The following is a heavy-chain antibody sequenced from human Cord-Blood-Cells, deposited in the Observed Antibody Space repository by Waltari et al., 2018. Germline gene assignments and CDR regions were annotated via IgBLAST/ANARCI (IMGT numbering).Heavy chain of an antibody. Sequence: GESRGGLVKPGGSLRPSCAASGFTFSNAWMSWVRQAPAKGLEWVGRIKSKTDGGTTDYAAPVKGRFTISRDDSKNTLYLQMNSLKTEDTAVYYCTTKGGIAAAGAEYFQHWGQGTLVTVSS. CDR1: GFTFSNAW. D-gene: IGHD6-13*01. J-gene: IGHJ1*01. V-gene: IGHV3-15*01. CDR3: TTKGGIAAAGAEYFQH. CDR2: IKSKTDGGTT.